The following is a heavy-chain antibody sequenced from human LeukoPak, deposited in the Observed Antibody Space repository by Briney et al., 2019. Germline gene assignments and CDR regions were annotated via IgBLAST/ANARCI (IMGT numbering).Heavy chain of an antibody. D-gene: IGHD2-21*02. V-gene: IGHV3-48*01. J-gene: IGHJ4*02. Sequence: SGGSLRLSCAASGFTFSNYNMNWVRQAPGKGLEWISYISSSGRTTNYADSVKGRFTISRDNSKNTLYLQMNSLRAEDTAVYYGAKALRVTATKDYFDYWGQGTLVTVSS. CDR1: GFTFSNYN. CDR2: ISSSGRTT. CDR3: AKALRVTATKDYFDY.